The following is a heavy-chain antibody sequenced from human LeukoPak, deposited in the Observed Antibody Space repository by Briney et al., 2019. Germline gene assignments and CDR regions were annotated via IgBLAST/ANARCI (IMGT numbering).Heavy chain of an antibody. CDR3: ARLEWSYYYFDY. CDR1: GYTFTSYA. V-gene: IGHV1-69*06. CDR2: IIPIFGTA. Sequence: SVKVSCKASGYTFTSYAISWVRQAPGQGLEWMGGIIPIFGTANYAQKFQGRVTITADKSTSTAYMELSSLRSEDTAVYFCARLEWSYYYFDYWGQGTLVTVSS. D-gene: IGHD3-3*01. J-gene: IGHJ4*02.